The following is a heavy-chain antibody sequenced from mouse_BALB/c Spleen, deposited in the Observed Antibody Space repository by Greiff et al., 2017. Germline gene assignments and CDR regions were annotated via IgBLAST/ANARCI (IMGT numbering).Heavy chain of an antibody. V-gene: IGHV2-5-1*01. J-gene: IGHJ4*01. CDR2: IWRGGST. Sequence: QVQLQQSGPSLVQPSQSLSITSTVSGFSLTSYGVHWVRQSPGKGLEWLGVIWRGGSTDYNAAFMSRLSITKDNSKSQVFFKMNSLQADDTAIYYCAKNGGNYDAMDDWGQGTSVTVSS. CDR1: GFSLTSYG. CDR3: AKNGGNYDAMDD. D-gene: IGHD2-1*01.